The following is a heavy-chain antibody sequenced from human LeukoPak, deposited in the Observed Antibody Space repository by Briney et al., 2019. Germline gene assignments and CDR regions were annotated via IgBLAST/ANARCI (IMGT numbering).Heavy chain of an antibody. V-gene: IGHV3-7*01. J-gene: IGHJ4*02. CDR1: GFTFSSYW. CDR3: ARALGPFYFDY. CDR2: IKQDGSEK. Sequence: PGGSLRLSCAASGFTFSSYWMSWVRQAPGKGLEWVANIKQDGSEKYYVDSVKGRFTISRDNAKDSLYLQMNSLRAEDTAVYYCARALGPFYFDYWGQGTLVTVSS.